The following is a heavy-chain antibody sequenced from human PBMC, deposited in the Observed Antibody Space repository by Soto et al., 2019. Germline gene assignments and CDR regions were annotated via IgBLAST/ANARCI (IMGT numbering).Heavy chain of an antibody. D-gene: IGHD3-16*01. V-gene: IGHV4-38-2*01. CDR2: IYHSGST. CDR3: ARPRGRTYSHYYFDY. Sequence: ETLSLTCAVSAYSISSDYYWGWIRQPPGMGLEWIGTIYHSGSTYYNPSLKSRLTISVDTSKNQFSLKLTSVTAADTAVYYCARPRGRTYSHYYFDYWGRGTLVTVSS. J-gene: IGHJ4*01. CDR1: AYSISSDYY.